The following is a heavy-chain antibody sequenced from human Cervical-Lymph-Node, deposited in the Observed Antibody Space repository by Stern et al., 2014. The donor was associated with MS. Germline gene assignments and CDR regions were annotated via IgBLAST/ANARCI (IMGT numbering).Heavy chain of an antibody. D-gene: IGHD1-14*01. CDR2: IYYSATT. CDR3: ARMRTGLRETRGFDS. CDR1: GDSINNGGFH. V-gene: IGHV4-30-4*01. Sequence: QVQLQESGPGLVKPSQTLSLTCTVSGDSINNGGFHWSWIRQPPGKGLEWIGYIYYSATTFYKPSLQSRVNLSIELYQNQFSLNLSSVTAADTAVYFCARMRTGLRETRGFDSWGRGALVTVSS. J-gene: IGHJ4*02.